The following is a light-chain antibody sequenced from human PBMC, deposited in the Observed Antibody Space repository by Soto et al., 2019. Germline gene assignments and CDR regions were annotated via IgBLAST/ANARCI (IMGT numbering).Light chain of an antibody. CDR3: SAHGGTTPDV. Sequence: QSALTQPPSASGSPGQSVAISCTGTASDIGGYTFVSWYQQHPGKAPKLLIYDVNKRPSGVPDRFSGSKSGNTASLTVSGLPAEDEDDYYCSAHGGTTPDVFGTGTKVTVL. V-gene: IGLV2-8*01. CDR1: ASDIGGYTF. J-gene: IGLJ1*01. CDR2: DVN.